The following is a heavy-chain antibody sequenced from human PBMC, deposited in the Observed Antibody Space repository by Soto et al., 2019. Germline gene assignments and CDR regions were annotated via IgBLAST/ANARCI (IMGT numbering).Heavy chain of an antibody. Sequence: GSGPTLLNPTQTLTLTCTFSGFSLSTSRVSVGWMRQPPGQALEWLALIYSNDDNRYSPSLKSRLTITKDTSKNQVVLTMTNRGPVDTATYYCAQRRKYYYDSSGYQWFDPWRQGTLVTVSS. V-gene: IGHV2-5*01. J-gene: IGHJ5*02. CDR1: GFSLSTSRVS. CDR2: IYSNDDN. D-gene: IGHD3-22*01. CDR3: AQRRKYYYDSSGYQWFDP.